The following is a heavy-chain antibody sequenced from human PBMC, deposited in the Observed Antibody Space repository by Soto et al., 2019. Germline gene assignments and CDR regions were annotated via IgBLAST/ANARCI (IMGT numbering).Heavy chain of an antibody. J-gene: IGHJ6*03. D-gene: IGHD3-3*01. CDR3: ARYGPSDFWSGYYNYYYYYYLDV. CDR1: GFTFSSYG. Sequence: GGSLRLSCAASGFTFSSYGMHWVRQAPGKGLEWVAVIWYDGSNKYYADSGKGGFTIARDNSKNTMYLQMNSLRAEDTAVYYCARYGPSDFWSGYYNYYYYYYLDVWGKGTTVTVSS. CDR2: IWYDGSNK. V-gene: IGHV3-33*01.